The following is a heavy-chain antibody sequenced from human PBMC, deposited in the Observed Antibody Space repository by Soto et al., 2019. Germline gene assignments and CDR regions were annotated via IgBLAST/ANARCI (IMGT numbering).Heavy chain of an antibody. CDR3: ARPKTRFVGLFPFDS. V-gene: IGHV4-34*01. Sequence: SETLSLTCAVYGGSFSDYYWSWIRQPPGKGLEWIGEVTHSGRTNYNPSLKSRVTISIDTSKKQFSLKLRSVTAADTAVYYCARPKTRFVGLFPFDSWGQGTLVTVSS. CDR1: GGSFSDYY. D-gene: IGHD3-10*01. CDR2: VTHSGRT. J-gene: IGHJ5*01.